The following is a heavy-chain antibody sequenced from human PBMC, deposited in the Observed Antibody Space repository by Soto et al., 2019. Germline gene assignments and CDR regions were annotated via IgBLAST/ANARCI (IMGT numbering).Heavy chain of an antibody. CDR3: AKGSGSYYCFDN. Sequence: EVQLLESGGGLVQPGGSLRLSCAASGFTFSNYAMTWVRQAPGKWLEWVSIISGSGVSTYYADSVKGRFTISRDNSKNTLYLQINSLRAEDTAIYYCAKGSGSYYCFDNWGQGTLVTVSS. CDR1: GFTFSNYA. V-gene: IGHV3-23*01. CDR2: ISGSGVST. J-gene: IGHJ4*02. D-gene: IGHD1-26*01.